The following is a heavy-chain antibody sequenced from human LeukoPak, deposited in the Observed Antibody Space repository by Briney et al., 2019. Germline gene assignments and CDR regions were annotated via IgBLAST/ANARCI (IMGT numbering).Heavy chain of an antibody. CDR1: GFTFSRNA. J-gene: IGHJ6*01. CDR3: ARESDSYYGLDV. Sequence: GGSLRLSCVGSGFTFSRNAMNWVRQAPGKGLQWVSSITRGGGSIYYTDSVKGRFTISRDNAKNSLFLQMNGLRAEDTAVYYCARESDSYYGLDVWGQGTTVTVSS. V-gene: IGHV3-21*01. CDR2: ITRGGGSI.